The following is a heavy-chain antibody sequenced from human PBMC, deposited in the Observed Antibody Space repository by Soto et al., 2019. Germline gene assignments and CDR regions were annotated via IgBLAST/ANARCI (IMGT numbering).Heavy chain of an antibody. V-gene: IGHV4-59*01. D-gene: IGHD3-3*01. CDR1: GGSISSYY. CDR2: IYYSGST. CDR3: ARGGYDFWSGYYIGY. Sequence: SETLSLTCTVSGGSISSYYWSWIRQPPGKGLEWIGYIYYSGSTNYNPSLKSRVTISVDTSKNQFSLKLSSVTAADTAVYYCARGGYDFWSGYYIGYWGQGTLVTVSS. J-gene: IGHJ4*02.